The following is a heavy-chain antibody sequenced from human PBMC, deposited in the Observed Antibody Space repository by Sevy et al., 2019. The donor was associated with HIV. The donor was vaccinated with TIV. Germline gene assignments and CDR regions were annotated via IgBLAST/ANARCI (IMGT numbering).Heavy chain of an antibody. CDR3: AKSYGDPYFYYGMDV. CDR2: ISASGSTP. CDR1: RFTFSSYA. D-gene: IGHD4-17*01. J-gene: IGHJ6*02. V-gene: IGHV3-23*01. Sequence: GGSLRLSCAASRFTFSSYAMNWVRQAPGRRLEWVSAISASGSTPYYADSVKGRFTISRDNSKNTLYLQMNSLRAEDTAVYYCAKSYGDPYFYYGMDVWGQGTTVTVSS.